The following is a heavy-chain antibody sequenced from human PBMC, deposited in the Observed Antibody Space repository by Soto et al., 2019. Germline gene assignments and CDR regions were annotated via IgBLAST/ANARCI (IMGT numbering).Heavy chain of an antibody. J-gene: IGHJ4*02. CDR2: ISYDGSNK. Sequence: GGSLRLSCAASGFTFSSHAIHWVRQAPGKGLEWVAVISYDGSNKYYTDSVKGRFTISKDNSKNTLSLQMNSLRPEDTAVYHCARVSSKYNSGWHGIDYWGQGTPVTVSS. CDR1: GFTFSSHA. D-gene: IGHD6-19*01. V-gene: IGHV3-30*10. CDR3: ARVSSKYNSGWHGIDY.